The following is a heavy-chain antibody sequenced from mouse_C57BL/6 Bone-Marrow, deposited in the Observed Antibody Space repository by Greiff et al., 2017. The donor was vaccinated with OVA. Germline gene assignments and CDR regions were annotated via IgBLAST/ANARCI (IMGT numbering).Heavy chain of an antibody. D-gene: IGHD2-5*01. J-gene: IGHJ2*01. CDR3: TRPGYSNYWFFDY. Sequence: EVKVEESGGGLVQPGGSMKLSCAASGFTFSDAWMDWVRQSPEKGLEWVAEIRNKANNHATYYAESVKGRFTISRDDSNSSVYLQMNSLRAEDTGVYYCTRPGYSNYWFFDYWGQGTTLTVSS. V-gene: IGHV6-6*01. CDR1: GFTFSDAW. CDR2: IRNKANNHAT.